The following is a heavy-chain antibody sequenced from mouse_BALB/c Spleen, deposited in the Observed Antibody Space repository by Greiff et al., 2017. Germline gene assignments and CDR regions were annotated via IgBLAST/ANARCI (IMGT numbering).Heavy chain of an antibody. CDR3: ARGFYYDYDYWYFDV. Sequence: DVMLVESGGGLVKPGGSLKLSCAASGFTFSSYAMSWVRQTPEKRLEWVASISSGGSTYYPDSVKGRFTISRDNARNILYLQMSSLRSEDTAMYYCARGFYYDYDYWYFDVWGAGTTVTVSS. J-gene: IGHJ1*01. CDR1: GFTFSSYA. V-gene: IGHV5-6-5*01. CDR2: ISSGGST. D-gene: IGHD2-4*01.